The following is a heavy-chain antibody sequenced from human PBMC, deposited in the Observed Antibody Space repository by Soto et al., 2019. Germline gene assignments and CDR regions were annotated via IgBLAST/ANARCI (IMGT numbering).Heavy chain of an antibody. J-gene: IGHJ4*02. CDR3: ARGAAGDSSLVTYHFDS. D-gene: IGHD3-16*01. V-gene: IGHV1-2*02. Sequence: ASVKVSCKASGYTFIGYYLHWVRQAPGQGLEWMGWINPNSGGTNYAQKFQGRVTMTRDTSISTAFMDLSRLRSDDTAVYYCARGAAGDSSLVTYHFDSWGQGTLVTVPQ. CDR2: INPNSGGT. CDR1: GYTFIGYY.